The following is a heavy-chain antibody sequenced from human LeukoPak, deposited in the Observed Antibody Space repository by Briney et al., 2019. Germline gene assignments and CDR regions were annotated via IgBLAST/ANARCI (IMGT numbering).Heavy chain of an antibody. CDR3: ARGGIVLAPAPDTH. J-gene: IGHJ4*02. Sequence: GGSLRLSCVASGFTFSNHTMNWVRQAPGKGLEWVASISSTSYYIYHADSVKGRFTISRDNAKNSLDLQMHSLRADDTAVYYCARGGIVLAPAPDTHWGQGTLVTVSS. CDR1: GFTFSNHT. D-gene: IGHD3-3*02. V-gene: IGHV3-21*01. CDR2: ISSTSYYI.